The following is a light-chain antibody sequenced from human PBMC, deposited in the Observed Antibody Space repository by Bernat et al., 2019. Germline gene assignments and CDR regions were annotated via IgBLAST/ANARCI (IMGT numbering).Light chain of an antibody. J-gene: IGLJ1*01. CDR3: SAFTSSSTPV. Sequence: QSALTQPVSVSGSPGQSITIPCTGTSSDVGGYNHVSWYQQHPGKAPKLMIYDVTNRPPGVSNRFSGSKSGNTASLTISGLQAEDEADYYCSAFTSSSTPVFGTGTKVTVL. V-gene: IGLV2-14*03. CDR2: DVT. CDR1: SSDVGGYNH.